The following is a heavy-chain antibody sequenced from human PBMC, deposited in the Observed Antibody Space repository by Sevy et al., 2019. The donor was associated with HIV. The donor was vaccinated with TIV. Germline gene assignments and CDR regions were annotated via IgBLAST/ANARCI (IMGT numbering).Heavy chain of an antibody. J-gene: IGHJ4*02. CDR1: GYTFTGYC. D-gene: IGHD6-13*01. CDR2: INPNSGGT. V-gene: IGHV1-2*06. CDR3: ARDARIAAAGKGREDDY. Sequence: ASVKVSCKASGYTFTGYCMHWVRQAPGQGLEWMGRINPNSGGTNYAQKFQGRVTMTRDTSISTAYMELSRLRSDDTAVYYCARDARIAAAGKGREDDYWGQGTLVTVSS.